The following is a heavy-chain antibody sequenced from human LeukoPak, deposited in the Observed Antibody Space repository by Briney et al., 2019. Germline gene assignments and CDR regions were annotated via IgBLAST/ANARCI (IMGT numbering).Heavy chain of an antibody. D-gene: IGHD3-16*01. CDR3: VKEGDYGYYFDY. CDR2: ISSNGGST. V-gene: IGHV3-64D*06. CDR1: GFTFSSYA. Sequence: PGGSLRLSCSASGFTFSSYAMDWVRQAPGKGLEYVSTISSNGGSTYYADSVEGRFTISRDDSKNTLYLRMSSLRAEDTAVYYCVKEGDYGYYFDYWGQGTLVTVSS. J-gene: IGHJ4*02.